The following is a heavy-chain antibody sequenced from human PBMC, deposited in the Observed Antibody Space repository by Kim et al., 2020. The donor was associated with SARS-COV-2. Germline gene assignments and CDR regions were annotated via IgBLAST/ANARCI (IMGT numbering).Heavy chain of an antibody. V-gene: IGHV3-30*03. J-gene: IGHJ5*02. D-gene: IGHD3-10*01. CDR2: ISYDGSDK. CDR1: GFTFGYYG. CDR3: AGGTSRGGTITMVRGALDP. Sequence: GGSLRLSCAASGFTFGYYGMHWVRQAPGKGLEWVAVISYDGSDKYYADSVKGRFTISRDNSKNTLYLQMNSLRAEDTAVYFCAGGTSRGGTITMVRGALDPWGQGTLVTVSS.